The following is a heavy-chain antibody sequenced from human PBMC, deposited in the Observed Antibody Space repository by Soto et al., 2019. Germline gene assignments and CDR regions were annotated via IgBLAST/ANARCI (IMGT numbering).Heavy chain of an antibody. J-gene: IGHJ6*02. V-gene: IGHV3-30*18. Sequence: ESGGGVVQPGRSLRLSCADSGFSFSNYGMHWVRQAPGKGLECVAFISHDGSKKYYADSVKGRLTISRDNSKNTLYLQGNSLRGEDSAVYYCAKDYDYGDYGYRYHYGMDVWGQGTTVTVSS. CDR1: GFSFSNYG. CDR3: AKDYDYGDYGYRYHYGMDV. CDR2: ISHDGSKK. D-gene: IGHD4-17*01.